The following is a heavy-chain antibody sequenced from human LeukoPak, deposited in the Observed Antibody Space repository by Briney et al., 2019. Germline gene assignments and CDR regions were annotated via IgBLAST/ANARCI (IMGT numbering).Heavy chain of an antibody. CDR2: IYSGGST. CDR1: GFTFSSYA. J-gene: IGHJ4*02. Sequence: PGRSLRLSCAASGFTFSSYAMHWVRQAPGKGLEWVSVIYSGGSTYYADSVKGRFTISRDNSKNTLYLQMNSLRAEDTAVYYCARDSSGLAYWGQGTLVTVSS. CDR3: ARDSSGLAY. V-gene: IGHV3-66*01. D-gene: IGHD6-25*01.